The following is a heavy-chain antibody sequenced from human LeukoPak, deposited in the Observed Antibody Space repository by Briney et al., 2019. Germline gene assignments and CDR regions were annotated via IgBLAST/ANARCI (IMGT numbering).Heavy chain of an antibody. CDR3: ARYWSIHSYYYYMDV. Sequence: AECLSLAWTVAGGSIGSVSYCWGWIRERAGKGREWIETIYYRGTTYYHQSLKRLLTISVDTSKKQFSLKLSSVTAADTAVYYCARYWSIHSYYYYMDVWGKGTTVTVSS. CDR1: GGSIGSVSYC. CDR2: IYYRGTT. D-gene: IGHD2-15*01. V-gene: IGHV4-39*07. J-gene: IGHJ6*03.